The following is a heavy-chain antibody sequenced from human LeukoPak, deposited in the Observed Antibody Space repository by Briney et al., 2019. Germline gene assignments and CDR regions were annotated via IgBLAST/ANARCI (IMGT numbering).Heavy chain of an antibody. J-gene: IGHJ6*03. Sequence: GGSLRLSCAASGFTFSNYYMSWIRQAPGKGLEWVSTIKGIGPTTYYADSVKGRFTISRDNAKNSLFLQMSSLRADDTAIYYCARAGELRYMDVWGKGTAVTVSS. D-gene: IGHD3-16*01. CDR3: ARAGELRYMDV. V-gene: IGHV3-11*04. CDR2: IKGIGPTT. CDR1: GFTFSNYY.